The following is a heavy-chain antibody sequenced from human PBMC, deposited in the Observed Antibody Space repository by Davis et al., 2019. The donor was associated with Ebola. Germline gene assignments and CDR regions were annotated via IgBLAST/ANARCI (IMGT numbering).Heavy chain of an antibody. D-gene: IGHD3-3*01. Sequence: SETLSLTCAVYGGSFSGYYWSWIRQPPGKGLEWIGEINHSGSTNYNPSLKSRVTISVDTSKNQFSLKLSSVTAADTAVYYCARSRFLEWLPDYYWGQGTLVTVSS. J-gene: IGHJ4*02. V-gene: IGHV4-34*01. CDR2: INHSGST. CDR1: GGSFSGYY. CDR3: ARSRFLEWLPDYY.